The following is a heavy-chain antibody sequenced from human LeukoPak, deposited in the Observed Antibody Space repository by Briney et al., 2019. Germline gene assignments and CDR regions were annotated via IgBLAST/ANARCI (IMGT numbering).Heavy chain of an antibody. CDR1: GYTFTSYG. V-gene: IGHV1-18*01. CDR3: ARETTVVNYAFDI. Sequence: ASVTVSCKASGYTFTSYGISWVGQAPGQGLEWMGWISAYNGNTNYAQKLQGRVTMTTDTSTSTAYMELRSLRSDDTAVYYCARETTVVNYAFDIWGQGTMVTVSS. J-gene: IGHJ3*02. D-gene: IGHD4-23*01. CDR2: ISAYNGNT.